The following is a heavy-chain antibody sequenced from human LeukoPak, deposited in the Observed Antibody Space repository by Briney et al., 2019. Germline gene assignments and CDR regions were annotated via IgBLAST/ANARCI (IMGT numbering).Heavy chain of an antibody. J-gene: IGHJ1*01. V-gene: IGHV3-74*01. CDR3: AKASGYYYDTSEYFQH. CDR1: GFTFSRSW. Sequence: GGSLRLSCAASGFTFSRSWMHWVRQAPGKGLVWVSRINSDGSSTTYADSVKGRFTISRDNAKNSLYLQMNSLRAEDTALYYCAKASGYYYDTSEYFQHWGQGTLVTVSS. D-gene: IGHD3-22*01. CDR2: INSDGSST.